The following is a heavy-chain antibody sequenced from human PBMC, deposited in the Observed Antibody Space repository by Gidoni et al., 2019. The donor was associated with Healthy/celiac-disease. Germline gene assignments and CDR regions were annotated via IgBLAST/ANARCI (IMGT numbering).Heavy chain of an antibody. Sequence: VQLVQSGAEVKKPGSSVKVSGKASGGTFSSYAISWVRQAPGQGLEWMGGIIPIFGTATYAQKFQCTVTITAADSTSTVYMELSSLRSEDTALYYCAREGGYSGYDYDRNFDYWGQGTLVTVSS. D-gene: IGHD5-12*01. CDR1: GGTFSSYA. CDR3: AREGGYSGYDYDRNFDY. CDR2: IIPIFGTA. J-gene: IGHJ4*02. V-gene: IGHV1-69*01.